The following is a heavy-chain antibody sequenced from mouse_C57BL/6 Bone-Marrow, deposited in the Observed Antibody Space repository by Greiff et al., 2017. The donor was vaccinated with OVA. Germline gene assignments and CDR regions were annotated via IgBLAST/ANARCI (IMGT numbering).Heavy chain of an antibody. CDR2: IWRGGST. J-gene: IGHJ1*03. CDR1: GFSLTSYG. CDR3: AKKSFSYYGSSYWYFDV. V-gene: IGHV2-5*01. Sequence: VNVVESGPGLVQPSQSLSITCTVSGFSLTSYGVHWVRQSPGKGLEWLGVIWRGGSTDYNAAFMSRLSITKDNSKSQVFFKMNSLQADDTAIYYCAKKSFSYYGSSYWYFDVWGTGTTVTVSS. D-gene: IGHD1-1*01.